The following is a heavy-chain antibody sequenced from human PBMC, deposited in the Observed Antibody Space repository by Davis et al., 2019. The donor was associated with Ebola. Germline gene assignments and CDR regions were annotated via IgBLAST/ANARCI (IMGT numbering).Heavy chain of an antibody. CDR3: ARDSSGYDSYYFDY. CDR2: IYYSGST. J-gene: IGHJ4*02. Sequence: MPSETLSLTCTVSGGYISSYYWSWIRQPPGKGLEWIGYIYYSGSTNYNPSLKSRVTISVDTSKNQFSLKLSSVTAADTAVYYCARDSSGYDSYYFDYWGQGTLVTVSS. CDR1: GGYISSYY. V-gene: IGHV4-59*01. D-gene: IGHD5-12*01.